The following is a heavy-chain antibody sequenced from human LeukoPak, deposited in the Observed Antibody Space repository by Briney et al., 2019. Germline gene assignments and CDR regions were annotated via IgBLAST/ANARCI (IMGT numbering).Heavy chain of an antibody. CDR3: ARAPQPQNFDY. Sequence: PSETLSLTCTVSGYSISSGYYWSWIRQPPGKGLEWIGYIYYSGSTNYNPSLKSRVTISVDTSKNQFSLKLSSVTAADTAVYYCARAPQPQNFDYWGQGTLVTVSS. CDR2: IYYSGST. J-gene: IGHJ4*02. V-gene: IGHV4-61*01. CDR1: GYSISSGYY.